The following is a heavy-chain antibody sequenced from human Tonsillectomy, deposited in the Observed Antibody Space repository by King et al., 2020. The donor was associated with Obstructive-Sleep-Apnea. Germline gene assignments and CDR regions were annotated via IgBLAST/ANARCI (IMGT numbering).Heavy chain of an antibody. D-gene: IGHD6-19*01. J-gene: IGHJ5*02. Sequence: VQLVESGGDLVKPGGSLGLSCAASGFIFSDYYMTCIRQAPGKGLEWVAYISSSGITTYYADSVKGRFTISRDNAKNSLYLQMNSLRADDTAVYYCAREAAVAENWFDPWGQGTLVTVSS. CDR3: AREAAVAENWFDP. V-gene: IGHV3-11*01. CDR2: ISSSGITT. CDR1: GFIFSDYY.